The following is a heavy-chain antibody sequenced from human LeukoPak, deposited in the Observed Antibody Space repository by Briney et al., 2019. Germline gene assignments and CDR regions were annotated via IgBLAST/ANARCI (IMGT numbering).Heavy chain of an antibody. CDR2: ISSGSRYI. J-gene: IGHJ2*01. CDR3: TTGGPGGYSWYFDL. D-gene: IGHD2-21*01. Sequence: GGPLRLSCAASGFTFSAYSMNWVRQAPGKGLEWVSSISSGSRYIYYADSVKGRFTISRDNAKDSLYLQMNSLRAEDTAVYYCTTGGPGGYSWYFDLWGRGTLVTVSP. V-gene: IGHV3-21*01. CDR1: GFTFSAYS.